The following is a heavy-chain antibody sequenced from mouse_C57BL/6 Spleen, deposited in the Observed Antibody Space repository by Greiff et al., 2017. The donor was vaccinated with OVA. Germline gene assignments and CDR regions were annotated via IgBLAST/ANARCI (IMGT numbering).Heavy chain of an antibody. CDR3: ARRPDLLYYFDD. CDR1: GYTFTSYW. V-gene: IGHV1-59*01. Sequence: QVQLQQPGAELVRPGTSVKLSCKASGYTFTSYWLHWVKQRPGQGLEWIGVIDPSDSYPNYNQKFKGKATLTVDTSSSTAYMQLSSLTSEDSAVYDGARRPDLLYYFDDWGQGTTLTVSS. D-gene: IGHD6-1*01. CDR2: IDPSDSYP. J-gene: IGHJ2*01.